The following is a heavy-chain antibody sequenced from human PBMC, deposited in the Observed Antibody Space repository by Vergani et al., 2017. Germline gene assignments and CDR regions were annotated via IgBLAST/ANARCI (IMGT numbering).Heavy chain of an antibody. Sequence: QVQLQQWGAGLFTPSETLSPTCAVYGGSFSGYYWSWIRQPPGKGLEWIGEINQSGSTNYNPYIKSRVTISVDTSKNQFSLKLTTVTAADTAVYYCASGGIYSGYDYRYGDYLGYWGQGTLVTVSS. J-gene: IGHJ4*02. V-gene: IGHV4-34*01. CDR3: ASGGIYSGYDYRYGDYLGY. CDR1: GGSFSGYY. CDR2: INQSGST. D-gene: IGHD5-12*01.